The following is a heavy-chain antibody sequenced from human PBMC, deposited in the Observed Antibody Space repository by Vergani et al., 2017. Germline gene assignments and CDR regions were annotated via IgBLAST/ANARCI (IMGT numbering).Heavy chain of an antibody. CDR3: TSPDYYDSSGYYYRTDY. CDR2: IKSKTDGGTT. CDR1: GFTFSNAW. J-gene: IGHJ4*02. D-gene: IGHD3-22*01. V-gene: IGHV3-15*01. Sequence: EVQLVESGGGLVKPGGSLRLSCAASGFTFSNAWMSWVRQAPGKGLEWVGRIKSKTDGGTTDYAAPVKGRVTMSRDDSKNTLYLQMNSVKTEDTAVYYCTSPDYYDSSGYYYRTDYWGQGTLVTVSS.